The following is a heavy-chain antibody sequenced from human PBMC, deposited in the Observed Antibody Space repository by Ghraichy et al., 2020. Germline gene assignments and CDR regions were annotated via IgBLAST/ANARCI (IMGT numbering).Heavy chain of an antibody. V-gene: IGHV3-30*18. Sequence: GGSLRLSCAASGFTFSRYGMHWVRQAPDRGLEWVAVTSYDGSNKFYGGSVQGRFTISRDNSKNTLFLQMNSLRPEDTAVYYCAKERDTSGYYSFRGDYYGMDVWGQGTTVTVSS. CDR1: GFTFSRYG. J-gene: IGHJ6*02. D-gene: IGHD3-22*01. CDR3: AKERDTSGYYSFRGDYYGMDV. CDR2: TSYDGSNK.